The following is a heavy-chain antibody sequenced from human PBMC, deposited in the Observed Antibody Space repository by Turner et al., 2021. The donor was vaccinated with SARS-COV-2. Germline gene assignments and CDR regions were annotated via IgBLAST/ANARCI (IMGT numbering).Heavy chain of an antibody. D-gene: IGHD3-3*01. J-gene: IGHJ4*02. Sequence: QLQLQESGPGLVKPSETLSLTCIVSRDSINNHNYYWGWIRQPPGKGLEWIGSIFYNGNTFYNPSLKTRVTMSINTSNNQFSLRLNSVTAADTAVYYCARRYDFWSGFEYFFDHWGQGIRVTVSS. CDR2: IFYNGNT. CDR1: RDSINNHNYY. V-gene: IGHV4-39*01. CDR3: ARRYDFWSGFEYFFDH.